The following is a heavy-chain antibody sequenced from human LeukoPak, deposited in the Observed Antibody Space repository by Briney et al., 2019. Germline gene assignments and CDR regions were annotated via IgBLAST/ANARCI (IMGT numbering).Heavy chain of an antibody. D-gene: IGHD2-21*02. CDR2: ISGSGGRT. V-gene: IGHV3-23*01. J-gene: IGHJ6*02. Sequence: GGSQRLSCAASGFTFSSYAMTWVRQAPGKGLEWVSTISGSGGRTFDADSVKGRFNISRDNSNNMVYLQMNSLRADDAAVYYCARGLYCGGACLGQYYYGLDVWGQGTTVTVSS. CDR3: ARGLYCGGACLGQYYYGLDV. CDR1: GFTFSSYA.